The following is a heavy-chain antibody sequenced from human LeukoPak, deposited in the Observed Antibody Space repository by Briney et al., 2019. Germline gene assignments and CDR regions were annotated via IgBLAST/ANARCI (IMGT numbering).Heavy chain of an antibody. CDR1: GFTFSSYA. CDR3: ARHRQWLGTFDY. J-gene: IGHJ4*02. V-gene: IGHV4-34*01. CDR2: INHSGST. D-gene: IGHD6-19*01. Sequence: GSLRLSCAASGFTFSSYAMSWVRQPPGKELEWIGEINHSGSTNYNASLKSRVTISVDTSKNQFSLNLNSVTAADTAVYYCARHRQWLGTFDYWGQGTLVTVSS.